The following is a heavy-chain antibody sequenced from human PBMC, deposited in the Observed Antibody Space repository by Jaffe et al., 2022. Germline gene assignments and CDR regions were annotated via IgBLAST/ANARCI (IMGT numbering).Heavy chain of an antibody. D-gene: IGHD2-2*01. V-gene: IGHV3-30*18. Sequence: QVQLVESGGGVVQPGRSLRLSCAASGFTFSSYGMHWVRQAPGKGLEWVAVISYDGSNKYYADSVKGRFTISRDNSKNTLYLQMNSLRAEDTAVYYCAKDLDRRCSSTSCYPTSAFDIWGQGTMVTVSS. J-gene: IGHJ3*02. CDR1: GFTFSSYG. CDR3: AKDLDRRCSSTSCYPTSAFDI. CDR2: ISYDGSNK.